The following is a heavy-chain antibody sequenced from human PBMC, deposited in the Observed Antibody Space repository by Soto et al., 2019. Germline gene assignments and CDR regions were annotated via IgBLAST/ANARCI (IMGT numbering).Heavy chain of an antibody. V-gene: IGHV3-7*01. CDR1: GFTFSSYW. CDR2: IKQDGSEK. D-gene: IGHD2-21*02. Sequence: GGSLRLSCAASGFTFSSYWMSWVRQAPGKGLEWVANIKQDGSEKYYVDSVKGRFTISRDNAKNSLYLQMNSLRAEDTAVYYCARDLFFVVGTGRLYYYSGMDVGGKGTTVTFPS. J-gene: IGHJ6*04. CDR3: ARDLFFVVGTGRLYYYSGMDV.